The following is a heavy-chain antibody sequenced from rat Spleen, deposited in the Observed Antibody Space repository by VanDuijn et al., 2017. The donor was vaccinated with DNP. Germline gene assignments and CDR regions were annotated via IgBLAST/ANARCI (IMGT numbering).Heavy chain of an antibody. CDR1: GFTFSDYY. CDR3: ASHTYYGYNFFVY. D-gene: IGHD1-9*01. Sequence: EVKLVESGGGLVQPGRSLTLSCAASGFTFSDYYMAWVRQAPKKGLEWVASINYDGSSIYYGDSVKGRFTMSRDNAKSTLYLQMNSLRSEDTATYYCASHTYYGYNFFVYWGQGVMVTVSS. J-gene: IGHJ2*01. CDR2: INYDGSSI. V-gene: IGHV5-22*01.